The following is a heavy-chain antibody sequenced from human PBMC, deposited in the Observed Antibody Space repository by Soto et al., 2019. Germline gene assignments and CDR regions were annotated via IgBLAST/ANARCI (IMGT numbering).Heavy chain of an antibody. V-gene: IGHV1-2*02. D-gene: IGHD2-21*01. CDR1: GYTFGAYY. J-gene: IGHJ6*02. CDR3: AREFVSGDLGLDL. CDR2: GSPLSGRT. Sequence: QVPLVQSGPEVKTPGASVRVSCKSSGYTFGAYYIHWVRHAPGPGLEWMGWGSPLSGRTNLGQRFQGRLTLTWDTSIHTGYMELSRLGYGDTALYFCAREFVSGDLGLDLWGQGTSVSVSS.